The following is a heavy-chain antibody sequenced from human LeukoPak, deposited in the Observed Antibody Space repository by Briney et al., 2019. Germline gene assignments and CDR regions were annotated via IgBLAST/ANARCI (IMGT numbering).Heavy chain of an antibody. D-gene: IGHD6-13*01. CDR1: GGSISSYY. CDR2: IYNSGNT. J-gene: IGHJ4*02. V-gene: IGHV4-59*01. CDR3: ARSWGQQLPPVY. Sequence: SETLSLTCTVSGGSISSYYWTWIRQSPGKGLEWIGYIYNSGNTNYNPSLKSRVTISIDTSKNQFSLKLSSVTAADTAVYYCARSWGQQLPPVYWGQGTLVTVSS.